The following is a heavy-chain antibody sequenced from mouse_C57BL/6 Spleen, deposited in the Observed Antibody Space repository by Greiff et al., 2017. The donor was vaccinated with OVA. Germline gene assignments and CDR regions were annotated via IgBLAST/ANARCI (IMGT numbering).Heavy chain of an antibody. Sequence: EVQLVESGGGLVKPGGSLKLSCAASGFTFSDYGMHWVRQAPEKGLEWVAYISSGSSTIYYADTVKGRFTISRDNAKNTLFLQMTSRRSEDTAMYYCARRSNYGGYYAMDYWGQGTSVTVSS. J-gene: IGHJ4*01. CDR1: GFTFSDYG. CDR2: ISSGSSTI. D-gene: IGHD2-5*01. CDR3: ARRSNYGGYYAMDY. V-gene: IGHV5-17*01.